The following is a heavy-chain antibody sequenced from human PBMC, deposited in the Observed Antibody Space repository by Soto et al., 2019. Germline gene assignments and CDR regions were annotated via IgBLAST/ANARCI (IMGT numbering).Heavy chain of an antibody. CDR3: ARDLDSSGYYRNWFDP. CDR2: ISYDGSNK. CDR1: GFTFSSYA. V-gene: IGHV3-30-3*01. J-gene: IGHJ5*02. D-gene: IGHD3-22*01. Sequence: GGSLRLSCAASGFTFSSYAMHWVRQAPGKGLEWVAVISYDGSNKYYADSVKGRFTISRDNSKNTLYLQMNSLRAEDTAVYYCARDLDSSGYYRNWFDPWGQGTLVTVSS.